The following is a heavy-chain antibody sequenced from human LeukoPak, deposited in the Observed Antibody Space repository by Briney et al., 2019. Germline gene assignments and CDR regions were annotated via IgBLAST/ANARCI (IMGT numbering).Heavy chain of an antibody. V-gene: IGHV4-4*02. J-gene: IGHJ3*02. CDR3: ARTKSSGWYTPGAFDI. D-gene: IGHD6-19*01. Sequence: PSETLSLTCAVSGGSISSSNWWSWVRQPPGKGLEWIGEIYHSGSTNYNPSLKSRVTISVDTSKNQFSLKLSSVTAADTAVYYCARTKSSGWYTPGAFDIWGQGTMVTVSS. CDR1: GGSISSSNW. CDR2: IYHSGST.